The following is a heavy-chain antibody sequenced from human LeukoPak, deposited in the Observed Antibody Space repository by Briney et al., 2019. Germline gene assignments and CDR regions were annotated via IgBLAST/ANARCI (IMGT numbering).Heavy chain of an antibody. CDR1: GFTFSDYY. J-gene: IGHJ4*02. D-gene: IGHD3-10*01. Sequence: GGSLRLSCAASGFTFSDYYMSWIRQAPGKGLEWVSVIYSGGSTYYADSVKGRFTISRDNSKNTLYLQMNSLRAEDTAVYYCARVGSGSYHFDYWGQGTLVTVSS. V-gene: IGHV3-53*01. CDR3: ARVGSGSYHFDY. CDR2: IYSGGST.